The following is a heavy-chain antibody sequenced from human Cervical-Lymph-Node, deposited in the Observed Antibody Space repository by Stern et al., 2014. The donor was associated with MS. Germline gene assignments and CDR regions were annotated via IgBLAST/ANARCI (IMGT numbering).Heavy chain of an antibody. D-gene: IGHD5-24*01. V-gene: IGHV1-46*01. CDR1: GYTFTSYY. J-gene: IGHJ3*02. Sequence: VQLVESGAEVKKPGASVKVSCKASGYTFTSYYMHWVRQAPGQGLEWMGIIKPSGGSTSYAQKFQVRVTMTRDTSTSTVYMELSSLRSEDTAVYYCARGMATINDAFDIWGQGTMVTVSS. CDR2: IKPSGGST. CDR3: ARGMATINDAFDI.